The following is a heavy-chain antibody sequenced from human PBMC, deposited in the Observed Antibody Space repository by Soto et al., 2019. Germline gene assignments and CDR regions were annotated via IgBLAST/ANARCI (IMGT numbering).Heavy chain of an antibody. J-gene: IGHJ6*02. CDR3: ARDCSGGSCYSDYHYYGMDV. CDR2: IYYSGST. Sequence: SETLSLTCTVSGGSVSSGSYYWSWIRQPPGKGLEWIGYIYYSGSTNYNPSLKSRVTISVDTSKNQFSLKLSSVTAADTAVYYCARDCSGGSCYSDYHYYGMDVWGQGTTVTVSS. D-gene: IGHD2-15*01. V-gene: IGHV4-61*01. CDR1: GGSVSSGSYY.